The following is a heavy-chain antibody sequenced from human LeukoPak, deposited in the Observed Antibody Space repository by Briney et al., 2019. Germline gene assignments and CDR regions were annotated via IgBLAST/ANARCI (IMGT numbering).Heavy chain of an antibody. CDR2: IYYSGST. Sequence: PSETLSLTCTVSGGSISSYYWSWIRQPPGKGLEWMGYIYYSGSTNYNPSLKSRVTISVDTSKNQFSLKLSSVTAADTAVYYCARVLSSWPYYYYYYMDVWGKGTTVTVSS. CDR3: ARVLSSWPYYYYYYMDV. V-gene: IGHV4-59*01. CDR1: GGSISSYY. D-gene: IGHD6-13*01. J-gene: IGHJ6*03.